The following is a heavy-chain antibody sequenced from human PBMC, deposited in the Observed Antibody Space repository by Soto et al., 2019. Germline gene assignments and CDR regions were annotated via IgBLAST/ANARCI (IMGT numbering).Heavy chain of an antibody. CDR1: GFTFSTCA. CDR2: ISAGGSSK. Sequence: GGSLRLSCAASGFTFSTCAMRWVRQAPGKGLEWVSAISAGGSSKYYADSVQGRFTISRDNSRNTLYLQMNSLRAEDTAVYHCAKVSNYYMDVWGKGTRVTVSS. V-gene: IGHV3-23*01. CDR3: AKVSNYYMDV. J-gene: IGHJ6*03.